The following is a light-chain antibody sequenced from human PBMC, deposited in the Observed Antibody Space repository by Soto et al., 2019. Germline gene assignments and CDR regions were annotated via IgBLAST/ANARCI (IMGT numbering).Light chain of an antibody. CDR2: SNN. V-gene: IGLV1-44*01. J-gene: IGLJ1*01. CDR1: SSNIGSNT. Sequence: LTQPPSASGTPGQRVTISCSGSSSNIGSNTVNWYQQLPGTAPKLLIYSNNQRPSGVPDRFSGSKSGTSASLAISGLQSEDEADYYCAASDDSLNGYVFGTGNKVTVL. CDR3: AASDDSLNGYV.